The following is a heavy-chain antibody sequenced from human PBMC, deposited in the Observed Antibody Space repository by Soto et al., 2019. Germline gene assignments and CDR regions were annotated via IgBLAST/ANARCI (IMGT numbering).Heavy chain of an antibody. V-gene: IGHV2-26*01. J-gene: IGHJ4*02. CDR2: IFSNDEK. CDR1: GFSLSNARMG. CDR3: ARSMYDSSGYYADY. Sequence: QVTLKESGPVLVKPTETLTLTCTVSGFSLSNARMGVSWIRQPPGKALEWLAHIFSNDEKSYSTSLKSRLTISKDTSKSQVVLTMTNEDPVDTATYYCARSMYDSSGYYADYWGQGTQVTVSS. D-gene: IGHD3-22*01.